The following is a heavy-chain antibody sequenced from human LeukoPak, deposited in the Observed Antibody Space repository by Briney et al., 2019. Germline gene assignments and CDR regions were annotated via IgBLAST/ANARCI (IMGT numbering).Heavy chain of an antibody. Sequence: PSETLSLTCTVSGGSISGYYWSWIRQPPGKGLEWIDYITYSGSTNYNPSLKSRVTMSVDTSKNQFPLRLSSVTAADTAVYYCARHGSSYSFDCWGQGTLVTVSS. CDR1: GGSISGYY. J-gene: IGHJ4*02. CDR2: ITYSGST. CDR3: ARHGSSYSFDC. D-gene: IGHD6-13*01. V-gene: IGHV4-59*08.